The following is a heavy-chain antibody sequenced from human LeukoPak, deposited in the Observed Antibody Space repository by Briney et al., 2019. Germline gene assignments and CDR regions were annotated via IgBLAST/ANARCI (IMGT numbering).Heavy chain of an antibody. Sequence: PSETLSLTCTVSGGSISSGGYYWSWIRQHPGKGLEWIGYIYYSGSTNYNPSLKSRVTISVDTSKNQFSLKLSSVTAADTAVYYCARHGHYYDSSGYPPPFDYWGQGTLVTVSS. D-gene: IGHD3-22*01. V-gene: IGHV4-61*08. J-gene: IGHJ4*02. CDR1: GGSISSGGYY. CDR2: IYYSGST. CDR3: ARHGHYYDSSGYPPPFDY.